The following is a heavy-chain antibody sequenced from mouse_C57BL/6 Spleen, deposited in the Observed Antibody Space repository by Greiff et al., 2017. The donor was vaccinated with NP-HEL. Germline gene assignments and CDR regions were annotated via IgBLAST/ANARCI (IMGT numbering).Heavy chain of an antibody. Sequence: QVQLKQSGPELVKPGASVKISCKASGYAFSSSWMNWVKQRPGKGLEWIGRIYPGDGDTNYNGKFKGKATLTAVKSSNTAYMQLSSLTSEYSEVYFCARSNYYGSDVYFDDWGQGTTLTVSS. CDR3: ARSNYYGSDVYFDD. V-gene: IGHV1-82*01. J-gene: IGHJ2*01. CDR2: IYPGDGDT. D-gene: IGHD1-1*01. CDR1: GYAFSSSW.